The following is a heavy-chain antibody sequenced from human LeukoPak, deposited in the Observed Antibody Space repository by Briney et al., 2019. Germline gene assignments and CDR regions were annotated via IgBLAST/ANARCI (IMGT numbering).Heavy chain of an antibody. J-gene: IGHJ3*02. D-gene: IGHD2-21*02. CDR2: IIPIFGTA. V-gene: IGHV1-69*13. CDR1: GDTFSSYA. CDR3: AEAYCGGDCYSIGEDAFDI. Sequence: SVKVSCKASGDTFSSYAISWVRQAPGQGLEWMGGIIPIFGTANYAQKFQGRVTITADESTSTAHMELSSLRSEDTAVYYCAEAYCGGDCYSIGEDAFDIWGQGTMVTVSS.